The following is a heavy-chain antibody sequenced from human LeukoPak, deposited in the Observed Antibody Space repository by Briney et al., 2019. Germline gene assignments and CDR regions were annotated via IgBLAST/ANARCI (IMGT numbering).Heavy chain of an antibody. V-gene: IGHV4-59*12. D-gene: IGHD3-22*01. J-gene: IGHJ4*02. CDR1: GGSISSYY. CDR3: ARIDTSGYNGYSFDY. Sequence: PSETLSLTCTVSGGSISSYYWSWIRQPPEKGLEFIGYIYYSGNTNYNPSLKSRVTTSVDTSKNQFSLKLSSVTAADTAVYYCARIDTSGYNGYSFDYWGQGTLVTVSS. CDR2: IYYSGNT.